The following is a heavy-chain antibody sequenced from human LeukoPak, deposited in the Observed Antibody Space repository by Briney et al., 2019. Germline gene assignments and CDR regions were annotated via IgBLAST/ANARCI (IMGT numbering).Heavy chain of an antibody. V-gene: IGHV1-18*01. CDR3: ASLGSSWYNFDY. CDR2: ISAYNGNT. J-gene: IGHJ4*02. Sequence: ASVKVSCKASGYTFTSYGISWVRQAPGQGLEWMGWISAYNGNTNYAQKLQGRVTMTTGTSTSTAYMELRSLRSDDTAVYYCASLGSSWYNFDYWGQGTLVTVSS. D-gene: IGHD6-13*01. CDR1: GYTFTSYG.